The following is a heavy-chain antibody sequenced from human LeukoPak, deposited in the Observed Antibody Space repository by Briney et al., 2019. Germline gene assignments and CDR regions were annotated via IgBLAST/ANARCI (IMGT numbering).Heavy chain of an antibody. J-gene: IGHJ3*01. V-gene: IGHV4-59*01. CDR3: AGDVMSTALDAFDV. CDR2: IYYSGSP. Sequence: SETLSLTCTVSGGSIKSYYWNWIRQPPGKGLELIGYIYYSGSPTYNPSLKSRVTISVDTSKNQFSLQLSSVTAADTAVYYCAGDVMSTALDAFDVWGQGTVVTVSS. D-gene: IGHD1-1*01. CDR1: GGSIKSYY.